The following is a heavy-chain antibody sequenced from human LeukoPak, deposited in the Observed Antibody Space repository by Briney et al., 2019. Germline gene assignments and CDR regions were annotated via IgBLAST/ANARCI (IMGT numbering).Heavy chain of an antibody. CDR3: AKGGGYNFHYFDY. Sequence: GGSLRLSCAASGFTFSSYGMHWVRQAPGKGLEWVAFIRYDGSNKYYADSVKGRFTISRDNSKNTLYLQMNSLRAEDTAVYYCAKGGGYNFHYFDYWGQGTLVTVSS. D-gene: IGHD5-24*01. J-gene: IGHJ4*02. CDR2: IRYDGSNK. CDR1: GFTFSSYG. V-gene: IGHV3-30*02.